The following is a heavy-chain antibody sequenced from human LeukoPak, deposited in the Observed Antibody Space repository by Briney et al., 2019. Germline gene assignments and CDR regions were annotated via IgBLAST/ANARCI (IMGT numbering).Heavy chain of an antibody. D-gene: IGHD2-8*01. CDR2: INHSGST. CDR1: GASFSGYY. V-gene: IGHV4-34*01. CDR3: ARSSYCTNGVCYDGDAFDI. Sequence: KPSETLSLTCAVYGASFSGYYWNWIRQPPGKGLEWIGEINHSGSTNYNPSLKSRVTISVDTSKNQFSLKLSSVTAADTAVYYCARSSYCTNGVCYDGDAFDIWGQGTMVTVSS. J-gene: IGHJ3*02.